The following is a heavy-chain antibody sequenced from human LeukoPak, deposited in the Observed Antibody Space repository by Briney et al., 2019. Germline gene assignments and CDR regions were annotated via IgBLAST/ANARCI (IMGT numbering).Heavy chain of an antibody. CDR2: IYSGGST. CDR1: GFTVSSNY. V-gene: IGHV3-66*01. D-gene: IGHD2-8*02. Sequence: GGSLRLSCAASGFTVSSNYMSWVRQAPGKGLEWVSVIYSGGSTYYADSVTGRFTISRDNSKNTLYLQMNSLRAEDTAVYYCAKEPDLVADYWGQGTLVTVSS. CDR3: AKEPDLVADY. J-gene: IGHJ4*02.